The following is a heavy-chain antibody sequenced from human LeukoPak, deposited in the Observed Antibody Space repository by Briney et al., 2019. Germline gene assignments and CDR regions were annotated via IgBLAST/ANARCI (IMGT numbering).Heavy chain of an antibody. J-gene: IGHJ5*02. Sequence: SETLSLTCAVSGGSISSYYWSWIRQPAGKGLEWIGRIYTSGSTNYNPSLKSRVTMSVDTSKNQFSLKLSSVTAADTAVYYCARGWYCSGGSCYSTPWFDPWGQGTLVTVSS. CDR1: GGSISSYY. CDR2: IYTSGST. CDR3: ARGWYCSGGSCYSTPWFDP. D-gene: IGHD2-15*01. V-gene: IGHV4-4*07.